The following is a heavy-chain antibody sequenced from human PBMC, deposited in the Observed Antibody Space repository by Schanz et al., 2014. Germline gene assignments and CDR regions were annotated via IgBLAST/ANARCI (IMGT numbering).Heavy chain of an antibody. D-gene: IGHD6-13*01. CDR3: ARDGEAAAGCDY. V-gene: IGHV3-21*04. Sequence: DVHLLESGGGLVQPGGSLRLSCAASGFNFSSYSLNWVRQAPGKGLEWVSSISYGTSYIYYAESVKGRFTISRDNAKNSLYLQMTSLRAEDTAVYYCARDGEAAAGCDYWGQGTLVTVSS. CDR1: GFNFSSYS. CDR2: ISYGTSYI. J-gene: IGHJ4*02.